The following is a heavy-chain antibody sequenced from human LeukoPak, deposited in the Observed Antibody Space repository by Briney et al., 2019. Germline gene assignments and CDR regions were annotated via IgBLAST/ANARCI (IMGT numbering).Heavy chain of an antibody. Sequence: PGGSLRLSCAASGFTFSSYGMNWVRQAPGKGLEWIGEINHSGSTNYNPSLKSRVTISVDTSKNQFSLKLSSVTAADTAAYYCARGVRIQLSIWGQGTLVTVSS. CDR2: INHSGST. D-gene: IGHD5-18*01. V-gene: IGHV4-34*01. J-gene: IGHJ4*02. CDR3: ARGVRIQLSI. CDR1: GFTFSSYG.